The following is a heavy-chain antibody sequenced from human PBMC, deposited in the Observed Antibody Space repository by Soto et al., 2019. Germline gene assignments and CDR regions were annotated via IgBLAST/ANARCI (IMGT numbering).Heavy chain of an antibody. Sequence: EVQLLESGGGLVQPGGSLRLSCTASGFTFSTYAMTWFRQAPGKGLEWVSTVSGSGAKTYYADSVRGRFTISRDNSKDTLYLQMNSLTAEDTATYYCTRDWTGNTCPCMDVWGQGTTVTVSS. CDR2: VSGSGAKT. J-gene: IGHJ6*02. D-gene: IGHD2-8*02. V-gene: IGHV3-23*01. CDR1: GFTFSTYA. CDR3: TRDWTGNTCPCMDV.